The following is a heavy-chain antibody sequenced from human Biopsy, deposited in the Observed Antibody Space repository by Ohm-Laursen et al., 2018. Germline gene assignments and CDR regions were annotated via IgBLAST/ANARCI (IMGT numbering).Heavy chain of an antibody. CDR3: ARDSRGGHLNTTLITGKNLDS. D-gene: IGHD3-16*01. CDR1: GGSTNDYF. Sequence: SDTLSLTWSVSGGSTNDYFWSWIRQPAGETLEWIGRIYSSGGSSYNPSLKSRISMSMDTSNNQFSLTLTSVTAADTAVYFCARDSRGGHLNTTLITGKNLDSWGQGILVTVSS. J-gene: IGHJ4*02. V-gene: IGHV4-4*07. CDR2: IYSSGGS.